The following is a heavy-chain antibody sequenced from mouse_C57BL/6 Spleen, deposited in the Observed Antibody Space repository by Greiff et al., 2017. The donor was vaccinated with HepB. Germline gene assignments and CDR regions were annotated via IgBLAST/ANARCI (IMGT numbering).Heavy chain of an antibody. CDR1: GFNIKDYY. Sequence: EVQLQQSGAELVKPGASVKLSCTASGFNIKDYYMHWVKQRTEQGLEWIGRIDPEAGETKYATKFQGKATITADTSSNTAYLQLSSLTSEDTADDYCARGAYYGSSYWYFDVWGTGTTVTVSS. CDR3: ARGAYYGSSYWYFDV. CDR2: IDPEAGET. D-gene: IGHD1-1*01. J-gene: IGHJ1*03. V-gene: IGHV14-2*01.